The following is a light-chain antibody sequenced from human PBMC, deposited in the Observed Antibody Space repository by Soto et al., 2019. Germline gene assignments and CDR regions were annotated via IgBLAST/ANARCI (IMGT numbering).Light chain of an antibody. CDR2: GAS. CDR1: QSISNL. Sequence: EIVMTQSPATLSVSPGEVATLSWRASQSISNLLAWYQQKPGQAPRLLMYGASTRATGFPDRFSGSGSGTAFTLTISSLHSEDFAVYYCQQYYDWPINFGQGTRLEIK. CDR3: QQYYDWPIN. J-gene: IGKJ5*01. V-gene: IGKV3-15*01.